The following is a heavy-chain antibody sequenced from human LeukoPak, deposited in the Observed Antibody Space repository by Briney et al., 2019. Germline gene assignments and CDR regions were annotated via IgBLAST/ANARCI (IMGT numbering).Heavy chain of an antibody. Sequence: SETLSLTCTVSGASINNDDYLWAWIRQSPGKGLQWIATVSYSETVYYNPSLQSRVTISLDTSKNQFSLKLSSVTAADTAVYYCARESNVWNWFDPWGQGTLVTVSS. J-gene: IGHJ5*02. CDR2: VSYSETV. V-gene: IGHV4-39*07. D-gene: IGHD2-8*01. CDR3: ARESNVWNWFDP. CDR1: GASINNDDYL.